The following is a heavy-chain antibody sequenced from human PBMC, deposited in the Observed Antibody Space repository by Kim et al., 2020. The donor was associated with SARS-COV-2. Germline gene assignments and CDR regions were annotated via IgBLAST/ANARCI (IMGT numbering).Heavy chain of an antibody. CDR1: GFTFGDYA. CDR2: IRSKAYGGTT. V-gene: IGHV3-49*03. Sequence: GGSLRLSCTASGFTFGDYAMSWFRQAPGKGLEWVGFIRSKAYGGTTEYAASVKGRFTISRDDSKSIAYLQMNSLKTEDTAVYYCTRDAPVLPAAIYYYYGMDVWGQGTTVTVSS. J-gene: IGHJ6*02. CDR3: TRDAPVLPAAIYYYYGMDV. D-gene: IGHD2-2*01.